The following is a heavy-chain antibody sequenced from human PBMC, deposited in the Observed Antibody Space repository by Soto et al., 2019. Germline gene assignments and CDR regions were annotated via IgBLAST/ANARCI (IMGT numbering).Heavy chain of an antibody. Sequence: SETLSLTCTVSGGSISSYYWSWIRQPPGKGLEWIGYIYYSGSTNYNPSLKSRVTISVDTSKNQFSLKLSSVTAADTAVYYCARTSLGLLDYWGQGTLVTVSS. CDR2: IYYSGST. J-gene: IGHJ4*02. V-gene: IGHV4-59*01. D-gene: IGHD2-21*01. CDR1: GGSISSYY. CDR3: ARTSLGLLDY.